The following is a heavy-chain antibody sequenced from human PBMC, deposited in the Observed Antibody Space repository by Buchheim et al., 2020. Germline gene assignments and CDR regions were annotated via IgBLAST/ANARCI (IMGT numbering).Heavy chain of an antibody. CDR1: GFTFSSYA. Sequence: EVQLLESGGGLVQPGGSLRLSCAASGFTFSSYAMSWVRQAPGKGPEWVSAISGSGGSTYHADSVKGRFTITRDNSKTTLYLQMNSLRAEDTAVYYCAKLDSSGWYSIHGMDVWGQGTT. CDR2: ISGSGGST. CDR3: AKLDSSGWYSIHGMDV. J-gene: IGHJ6*02. V-gene: IGHV3-23*01. D-gene: IGHD6-19*01.